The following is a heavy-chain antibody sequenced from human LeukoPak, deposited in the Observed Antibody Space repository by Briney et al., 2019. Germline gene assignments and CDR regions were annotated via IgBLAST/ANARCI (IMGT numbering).Heavy chain of an antibody. J-gene: IGHJ4*02. CDR2: INPNSGGT. CDR1: GYTFTGYY. CDR3: ARVALWHYYDSSGPPPYFDY. Sequence: ASVKVSCKASGYTFTGYYMHWVRQAPGQGLEWMGWINPNSGGTNYAQKFQGRVTMTRDTSISTAYMELRRLRSDDTAVYYCARVALWHYYDSSGPPPYFDYWGQGTLVTVSS. D-gene: IGHD3-22*01. V-gene: IGHV1-2*02.